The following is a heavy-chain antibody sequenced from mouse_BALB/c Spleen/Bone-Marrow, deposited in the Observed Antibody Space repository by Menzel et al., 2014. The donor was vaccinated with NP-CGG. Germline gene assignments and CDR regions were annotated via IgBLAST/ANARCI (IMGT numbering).Heavy chain of an antibody. J-gene: IGHJ4*01. V-gene: IGHV5-6-3*01. CDR2: INSNGGST. Sequence: DVKLVESGGGLAQPGGSLKLSCAASGFTFSSYGMSWVRQTPDKRLELVATINSNGGSTYYPDSVKGRFTISRDNAKNTLYLQMSSLKSEDAAMYYCARDGYYVFYAMDYWGQGTSVTVSS. D-gene: IGHD2-3*01. CDR1: GFTFSSYG. CDR3: ARDGYYVFYAMDY.